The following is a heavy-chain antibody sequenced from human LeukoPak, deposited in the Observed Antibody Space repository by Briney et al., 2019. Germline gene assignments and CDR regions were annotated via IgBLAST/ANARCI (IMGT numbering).Heavy chain of an antibody. J-gene: IGHJ6*03. Sequence: ASVKDSFLASGYTFTSYYMHWVRQAPGQGLEWMGIINPSGGSTSYAQQFQGRVTMTRDTSISTAYMELSSLRSEDTAVYYCARVLIRAARPKNYMDVWGKGTTVTVSS. V-gene: IGHV1-46*01. CDR2: INPSGGST. CDR1: GYTFTSYY. D-gene: IGHD6-6*01. CDR3: ARVLIRAARPKNYMDV.